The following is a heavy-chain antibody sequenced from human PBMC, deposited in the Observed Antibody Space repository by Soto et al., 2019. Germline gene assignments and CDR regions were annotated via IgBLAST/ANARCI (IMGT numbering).Heavy chain of an antibody. Sequence: SETLSLTCAVYGGSFSGYYWSWIRQPPGKGLEWIGEINHSGSTNYNPSLKSRVTISVDTSKNQFSLKLSSVTAADTAVYYCARVELGNWFDPWGQGTLVTVSS. CDR3: ARVELGNWFDP. D-gene: IGHD7-27*01. V-gene: IGHV4-34*01. J-gene: IGHJ5*02. CDR2: INHSGST. CDR1: GGSFSGYY.